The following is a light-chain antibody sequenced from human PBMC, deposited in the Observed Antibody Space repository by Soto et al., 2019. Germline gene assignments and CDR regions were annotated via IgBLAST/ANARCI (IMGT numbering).Light chain of an antibody. CDR1: QSVISSY. CDR3: PQYGNSAPFT. CDR2: GTS. V-gene: IGKV3-20*01. Sequence: EIVLTQSPGTLSLSPGETATRSCRSSQSVISSYLAWYQQKPGQPPRLLIFGTSIRATGIPDRISGSGSGTDFSLTISRLEPEDFAVYYCPQYGNSAPFTLGQGTQLEIK. J-gene: IGKJ2*01.